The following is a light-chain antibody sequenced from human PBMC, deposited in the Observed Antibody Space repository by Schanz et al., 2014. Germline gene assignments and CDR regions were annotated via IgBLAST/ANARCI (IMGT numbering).Light chain of an antibody. CDR2: RAS. Sequence: EVVLTQSPGSLSLSPGERGTLSCRASQGVTSNYLAWYQQRPGQAPRLLIHRASTRATGIPARFSGSGSGTDFTLTISRLEPEDFAVYYCQQHGSSPEALYTFGQGTKLEIK. CDR3: QQHGSSPEALYT. J-gene: IGKJ2*01. CDR1: QGVTSNY. V-gene: IGKV3-20*01.